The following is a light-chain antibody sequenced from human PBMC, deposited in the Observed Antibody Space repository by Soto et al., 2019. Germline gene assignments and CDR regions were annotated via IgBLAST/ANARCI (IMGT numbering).Light chain of an antibody. CDR3: HQYGSSPWT. J-gene: IGKJ1*01. CDR2: GTS. CDR1: QSVSSSF. Sequence: EIVLTQSPGTLSLSPGERATFSCRASQSVSSSFLTWYQHRPGRPPRLLIYGTSNRATGIPDRFSGSGSGTDFTLTISRLGPEDIAVYYCHQYGSSPWTFGQGTKVDIK. V-gene: IGKV3-20*01.